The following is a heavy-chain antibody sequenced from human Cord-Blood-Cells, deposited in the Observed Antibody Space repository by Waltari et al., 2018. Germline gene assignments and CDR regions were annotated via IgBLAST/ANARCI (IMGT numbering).Heavy chain of an antibody. CDR3: ARSKDYYGSGSYFDY. J-gene: IGHJ4*02. CDR2: INPNSGGT. CDR1: GYTFTGYY. D-gene: IGHD3-10*01. V-gene: IGHV1-2*02. Sequence: QVQLVQSGAAVKKPGASVKVSCKASGYTFTGYYMHWVRQAPGQGLGWMGWINPNSGGTNYAQKFQGRVTMTRDTSISTAYMELSRLRSDDTAVYYCARSKDYYGSGSYFDYWGQGTLVTVSS.